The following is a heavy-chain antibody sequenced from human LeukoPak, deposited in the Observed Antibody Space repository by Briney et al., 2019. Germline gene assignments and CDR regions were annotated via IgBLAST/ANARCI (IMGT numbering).Heavy chain of an antibody. CDR3: AKGVQQLVRSGYFDY. J-gene: IGHJ4*02. Sequence: PGGSLRLSCAASGFTFSSYAMSWVRHAPGKGLEWFSAISGSGGSTYYADSVKGRFTISRDNSKNTLYLQMNSLRAEDTAVYYCAKGVQQLVRSGYFDYWGQGTLVTVSS. CDR2: ISGSGGST. D-gene: IGHD6-13*01. CDR1: GFTFSSYA. V-gene: IGHV3-23*01.